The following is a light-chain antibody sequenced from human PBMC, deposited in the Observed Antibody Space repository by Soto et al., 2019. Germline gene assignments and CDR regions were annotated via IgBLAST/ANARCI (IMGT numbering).Light chain of an antibody. V-gene: IGLV2-14*01. J-gene: IGLJ2*01. Sequence: QSALTQPASVSGSPGQSIIISCTGTTSDVGGCNSVSWYQQHPDKAPKLMIYEVRNRPSGVSNRFSGSKSGNTASLTISGLQAEDEADYYCSSYTTSSTRVVFGRGTKLTVL. CDR2: EVR. CDR1: TSDVGGCNS. CDR3: SSYTTSSTRVV.